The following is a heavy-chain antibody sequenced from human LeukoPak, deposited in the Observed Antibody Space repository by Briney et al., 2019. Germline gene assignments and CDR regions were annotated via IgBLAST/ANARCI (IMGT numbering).Heavy chain of an antibody. CDR3: ARHDRIQLWLLLDY. D-gene: IGHD5-18*01. V-gene: IGHV3-30*04. J-gene: IGHJ4*02. CDR2: ISYDGSNK. Sequence: PGGSLRLSCAASGFTFSSYAMHWVRQAPGKGREWVAVISYDGSNKYYANSVKGRFTISRDNSKNTLYLQMNSLRAEDTAVYYCARHDRIQLWLLLDYWGRGTLVTVSS. CDR1: GFTFSSYA.